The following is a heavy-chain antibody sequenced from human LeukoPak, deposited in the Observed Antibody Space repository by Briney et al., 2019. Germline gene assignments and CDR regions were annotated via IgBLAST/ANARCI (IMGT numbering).Heavy chain of an antibody. CDR3: ARPGTTGTTGNWFDP. D-gene: IGHD1-1*01. Sequence: ASVKVSCKASGYTFIDYYIHWVRQAPGQGLEWMGWINPNSGGTNYAQKFQGRVTMTRDTSISTAYMELSRLRSDDTAVYYCARPGTTGTTGNWFDPWGQGTLVTVSS. CDR2: INPNSGGT. CDR1: GYTFIDYY. V-gene: IGHV1-2*02. J-gene: IGHJ5*02.